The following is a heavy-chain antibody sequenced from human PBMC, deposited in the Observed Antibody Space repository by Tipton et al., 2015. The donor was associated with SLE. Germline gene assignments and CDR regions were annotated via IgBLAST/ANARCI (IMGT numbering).Heavy chain of an antibody. J-gene: IGHJ4*02. CDR3: AREMGFDSSGNYNPFDY. D-gene: IGHD3-22*01. CDR1: GGSIRGYY. Sequence: TLSLTCTVSGGSIRGYYWSWIRQPPGNGLEWIGCISHSRSAIYNPSLQSRVTISIDTSKNQVSLKVSSVTAADTAIYYCAREMGFDSSGNYNPFDYWGQGTLVTFSS. V-gene: IGHV4-59*01. CDR2: ISHSRSA.